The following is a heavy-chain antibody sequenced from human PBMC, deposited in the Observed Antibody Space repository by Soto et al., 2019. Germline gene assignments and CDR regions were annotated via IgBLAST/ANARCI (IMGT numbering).Heavy chain of an antibody. J-gene: IGHJ6*02. V-gene: IGHV4-59*01. CDR2: MYNTGST. CDR1: GGSISGYY. CDR3: ARDLWGYCGTDCYPLDV. Sequence: SETLSLTCTFSGGSISGYYWSWIRQPPGKGLEWIGYMYNTGSTVYNPSFKSRVTISVDTSKNQSSLKLNSVTAADTAVYYCARDLWGYCGTDCYPLDVWGQGTTVT. D-gene: IGHD2-21*02.